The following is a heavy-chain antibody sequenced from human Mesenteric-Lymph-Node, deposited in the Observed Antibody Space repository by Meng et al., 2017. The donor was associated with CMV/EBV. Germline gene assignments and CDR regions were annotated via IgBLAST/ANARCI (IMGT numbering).Heavy chain of an antibody. J-gene: IGHJ6*02. Sequence: GESLKISCAASGFSFTTYAMHWVRQAPGKGLEWVAVITYDGGNYFLADSVKGRFTISRDNSKNTLYLQMNSLRTEDTAVYYCARDRKDTLYYYYGMDVWGQGTTVTVSS. D-gene: IGHD5-18*01. CDR1: GFSFTTYA. CDR2: ITYDGGNY. CDR3: ARDRKDTLYYYYGMDV. V-gene: IGHV3-30*04.